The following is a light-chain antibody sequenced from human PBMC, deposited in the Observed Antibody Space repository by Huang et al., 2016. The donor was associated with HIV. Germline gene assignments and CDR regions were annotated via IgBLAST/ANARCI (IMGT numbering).Light chain of an antibody. CDR2: VAT. Sequence: DIQMTQSPSSLSAFIGDRVTMTCRASHNINSNLNWYQQKPGKAPKLLISVATYRASEVPSRFSGSGSGTHFTLTIDGLQPEDLATYFCQQSQNTPWTFGQGSRLEIK. CDR3: QQSQNTPWT. CDR1: HNINSN. V-gene: IGKV1-39*01. J-gene: IGKJ1*01.